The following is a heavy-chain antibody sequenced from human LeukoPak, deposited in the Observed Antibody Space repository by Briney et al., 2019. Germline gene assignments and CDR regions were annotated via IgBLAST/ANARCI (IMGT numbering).Heavy chain of an antibody. Sequence: SETLSLTCTVSGGSISSSSYYWGWTRQPPGKGLEWIGSIYYSGSTYYNPSLKSRVTISVDMSKNQFPLKLSSVTAANTAVYYCARQSSRSSSSDWFDPWGQATLVSVSS. CDR3: ARQSSRSSSSDWFDP. CDR1: GGSISSSSYY. CDR2: IYYSGST. V-gene: IGHV4-39*01. D-gene: IGHD6-6*01. J-gene: IGHJ5*02.